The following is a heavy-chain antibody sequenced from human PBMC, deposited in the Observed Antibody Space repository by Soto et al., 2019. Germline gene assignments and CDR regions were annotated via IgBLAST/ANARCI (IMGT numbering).Heavy chain of an antibody. V-gene: IGHV3-49*04. CDR2: IRSKAYGGTT. D-gene: IGHD2-2*01. CDR3: TRDVYCSSTSCSGWFDP. J-gene: IGHJ5*02. CDR1: GFTFGDYA. Sequence: GSLRLSCTASGFTFGDYAMSWVRQAPGKGLEWVGFIRSKAYGGTTEYAASVKGRFTISRDDSKSIAYLQMNSLKTEDTAVYYCTRDVYCSSTSCSGWFDPWGQGTLVTVSS.